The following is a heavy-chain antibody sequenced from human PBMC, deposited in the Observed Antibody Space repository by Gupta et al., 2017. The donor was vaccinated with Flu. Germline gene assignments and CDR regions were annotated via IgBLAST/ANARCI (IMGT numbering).Heavy chain of an antibody. CDR2: VYHTWTT. CDR3: ARSNAASRFYYYYYLDV. Sequence: GKGLEWIARVYHTWTTYYNPSLKSRFTMSLDSSRNHVSLNLRSVTAADTAVYYCARSNAASRFYYYYYLDVWGKGTTVTVSS. V-gene: IGHV4-39*02. D-gene: IGHD2-8*01. J-gene: IGHJ6*03.